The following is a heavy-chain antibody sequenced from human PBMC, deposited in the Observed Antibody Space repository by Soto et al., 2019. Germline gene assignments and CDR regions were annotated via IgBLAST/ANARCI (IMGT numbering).Heavy chain of an antibody. D-gene: IGHD3-22*01. Sequence: SETLSLTCAVYGGSFSGYYWSWIRQPPGKGLEWIGYINHSGSTNYNPSLKSRVTISVDTSKNQFSLKLSSVTAADTAVYYCARAEYYYDSSGYYSDAFDIWGQGTMVTVSS. J-gene: IGHJ3*02. CDR1: GGSFSGYY. CDR3: ARAEYYYDSSGYYSDAFDI. V-gene: IGHV4-34*01. CDR2: INHSGST.